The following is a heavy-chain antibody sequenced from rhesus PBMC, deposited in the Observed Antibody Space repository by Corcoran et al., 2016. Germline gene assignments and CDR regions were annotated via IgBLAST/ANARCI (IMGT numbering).Heavy chain of an antibody. Sequence: GGSISSSYYYWSWLRQAPGKGLEWIGYISYSGSTSYNPSLKRRVTISRDTSKNQFSLKLSSVTAADTAVYYCARESTSDSWEYSYSWLDYWGQGVLVTVSS. CDR1: GGSISSSYYY. V-gene: IGHV4-122*02. J-gene: IGHJ4*01. CDR3: ARESTSDSWEYSYSWLDY. CDR2: ISYSGST. D-gene: IGHD5-12*01.